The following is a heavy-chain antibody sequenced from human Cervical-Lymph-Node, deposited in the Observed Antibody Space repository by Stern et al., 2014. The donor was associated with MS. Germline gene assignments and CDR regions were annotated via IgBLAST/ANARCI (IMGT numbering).Heavy chain of an antibody. Sequence: VQLVESGPGLVKPSQTLSLTCTVSGGSISSGDYYWSWIRQPPGKGLEWIVYIYYSGSTYYNPSLKSRVTISVDTSKNQFSLKLSSVTAADTAVYYCAREGPRTGTLVYWGQGTLVTVSS. CDR1: GGSISSGDYY. CDR2: IYYSGST. D-gene: IGHD3/OR15-3a*01. J-gene: IGHJ4*02. CDR3: AREGPRTGTLVY. V-gene: IGHV4-30-4*01.